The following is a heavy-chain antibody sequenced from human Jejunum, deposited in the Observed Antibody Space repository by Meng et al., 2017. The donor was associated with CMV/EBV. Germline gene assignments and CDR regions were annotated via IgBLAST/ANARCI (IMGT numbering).Heavy chain of an antibody. CDR3: ARENDYTNYFDS. V-gene: IGHV3-30-3*01. CDR1: GYKIRKHP. Sequence: CAASGYKIRKHPIRSVRQATGEGLEWVEGVSNDGATTYQADSVRGRFSISRDNSKNTVYLQMNSLRREDTAVYFCARENDYTNYFDSWGRGTLVTVSS. J-gene: IGHJ4*02. D-gene: IGHD4-11*01. CDR2: VSNDGATT.